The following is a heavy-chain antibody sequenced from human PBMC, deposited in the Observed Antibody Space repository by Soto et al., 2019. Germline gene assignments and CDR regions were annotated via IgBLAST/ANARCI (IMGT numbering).Heavy chain of an antibody. CDR1: GGSISSYY. CDR2: IYTSGST. Sequence: QVQLQESGPGLVKPSETLSLTCTVSGGSISSYYWSWIRQPAGKGLEWIGRIYTSGSTNYNPSLKSRVTMSVDTSKNQFSLKLSSVAAADTAVYYCARDDYGGNYDAFDIWGQGTMVTVSS. V-gene: IGHV4-4*07. D-gene: IGHD4-17*01. CDR3: ARDDYGGNYDAFDI. J-gene: IGHJ3*02.